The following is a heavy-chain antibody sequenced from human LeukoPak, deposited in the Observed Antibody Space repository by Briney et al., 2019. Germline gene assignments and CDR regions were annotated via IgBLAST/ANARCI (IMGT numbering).Heavy chain of an antibody. CDR1: GGSISSSSYY. D-gene: IGHD3-3*01. CDR3: AREQSGFLEWLWYFDL. CDR2: IHTSGST. J-gene: IGHJ2*01. Sequence: PSETLSLTCTVSGGSISSSSYYWSWIRQPAGKGLEWIGRIHTSGSTNYNPSLKSRVTMSVDTSKNQFSLKLSSVTAADTAVYYCAREQSGFLEWLWYFDLWGRGTLVTVSS. V-gene: IGHV4-61*02.